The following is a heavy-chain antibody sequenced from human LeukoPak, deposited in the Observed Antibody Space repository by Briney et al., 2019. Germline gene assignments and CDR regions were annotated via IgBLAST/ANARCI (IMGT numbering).Heavy chain of an antibody. CDR1: GGSISSGGYY. D-gene: IGHD6-6*01. J-gene: IGHJ6*03. Sequence: SETLSLTCTVSGGSISSGGYYRSWIRQPPGKGLEWIGYIYHSGSTYYNPSLKSRVTISVDRSKNQFSLKLSSVTAADTAVYYCARSLAARDGYYYYYYMDVWGKGTTVTVSS. CDR2: IYHSGST. CDR3: ARSLAARDGYYYYYYMDV. V-gene: IGHV4-30-2*01.